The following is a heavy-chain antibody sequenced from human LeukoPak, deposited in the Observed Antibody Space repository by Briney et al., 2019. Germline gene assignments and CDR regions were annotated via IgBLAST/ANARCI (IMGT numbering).Heavy chain of an antibody. V-gene: IGHV5-10-1*01. CDR1: GYSFTSYC. CDR2: IDPSDSYT. CDR3: ARQGGATPGY. Sequence: GESLRISCRGSGYSFTSYCISWVRQMPGKGLEWMGRIDPSDSYTNYSPSFEGHVTISADRSTNTAYLQWSSLKASDTAMYYCARQGGATPGYWGQGTLVTVSS. D-gene: IGHD1-26*01. J-gene: IGHJ4*02.